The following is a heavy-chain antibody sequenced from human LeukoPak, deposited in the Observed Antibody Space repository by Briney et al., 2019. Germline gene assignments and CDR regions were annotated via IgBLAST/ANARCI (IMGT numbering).Heavy chain of an antibody. D-gene: IGHD6-6*01. CDR3: ARLAARGYYFDY. CDR2: ISSSSSYI. CDR1: GFTFSSYS. Sequence: GGSLRLSCAASGFTFSSYSMNWGGQAAGEGLELVSSISSSSSYIYYADSVKGRFTISRDNAKNSLYLQMNSLRAEDTAVYYCARLAARGYYFDYWGQGTLVTVSS. V-gene: IGHV3-21*01. J-gene: IGHJ4*02.